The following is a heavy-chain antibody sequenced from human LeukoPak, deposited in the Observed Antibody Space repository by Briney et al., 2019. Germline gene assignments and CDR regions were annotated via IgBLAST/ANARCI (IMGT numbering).Heavy chain of an antibody. CDR1: GFSFSNHY. J-gene: IGHJ4*02. D-gene: IGHD6-19*01. V-gene: IGHV3-7*01. Sequence: GGSLRLSCAASGFSFSNHYMRWIRQAPGTGLEWVANINEDGSNKWHLGSVKGRFTVSRDNARNALYLQVNSLRVEDTAVYYCTRVIVAVPGYFDYFDFWGQGALVTVSS. CDR3: TRVIVAVPGYFDYFDF. CDR2: INEDGSNK.